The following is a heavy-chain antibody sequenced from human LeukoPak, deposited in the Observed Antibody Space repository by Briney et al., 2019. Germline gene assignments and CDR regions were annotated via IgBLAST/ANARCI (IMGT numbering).Heavy chain of an antibody. CDR1: GGSISSHY. V-gene: IGHV4-59*11. J-gene: IGHJ6*02. CDR2: IYYSGST. CDR3: ARGGLRMDV. Sequence: KTSETLSLTCTVSGGSISSHYWSCIRQPPGKGLEWIGYIYYSGSTNYNPSLKSRVTISVDTSKNQFSLKLSSVTAADTAVYYCARGGLRMDVWGQGTTVTVSS.